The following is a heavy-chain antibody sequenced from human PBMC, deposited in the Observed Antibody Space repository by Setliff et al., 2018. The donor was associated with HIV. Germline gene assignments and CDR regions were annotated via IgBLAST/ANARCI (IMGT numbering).Heavy chain of an antibody. CDR2: IIPILGIA. CDR1: GGTFSNYA. J-gene: IGHJ3*02. V-gene: IGHV1-69*10. CDR3: ARASRGGFQYVPTGHAFDI. Sequence: SVKVSCKASGGTFSNYALSWVRQAPGQGLEWMGGIIPILGIANNAQKFQGRVTITADKSTSTAYMELSSLRSEDTAVYYCARASRGGFQYVPTGHAFDIWGQGTMGT. D-gene: IGHD3-16*01.